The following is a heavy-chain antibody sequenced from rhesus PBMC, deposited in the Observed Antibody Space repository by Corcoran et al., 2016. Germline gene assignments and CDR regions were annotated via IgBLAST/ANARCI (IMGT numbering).Heavy chain of an antibody. J-gene: IGHJ4*01. CDR2: ISQNGRKT. V-gene: IGHV4-93*02. CDR1: GASICSRHW. Sequence: QVQLQESGPAVMMPSETLSLSCAVSGASICSRHWWSWIRQSPVNGLEWIAPISQNGRKTEKNPSLGSRVTISIDTSQNQFSLRLTSVTAADTAVYFCSRGGYATTEGFDSWGQGVLVTVSS. D-gene: IGHD5-42*01. CDR3: SRGGYATTEGFDS.